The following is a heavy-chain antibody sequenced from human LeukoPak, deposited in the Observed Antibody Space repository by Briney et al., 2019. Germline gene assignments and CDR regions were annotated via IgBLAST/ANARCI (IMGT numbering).Heavy chain of an antibody. V-gene: IGHV4-4*02. Sequence: KPSETLSLTCAVSGGSISSSNWWSWVRQPPGKGLEWIGEIYHSGSTNYNPSLKSRVTISVDKSKNQFSLKLSSVTAADTAVYYCARVRGYSYGYVSYWGQGTLVTVSS. J-gene: IGHJ4*02. CDR1: GGSISSSNW. CDR2: IYHSGST. CDR3: ARVRGYSYGYVSY. D-gene: IGHD5-18*01.